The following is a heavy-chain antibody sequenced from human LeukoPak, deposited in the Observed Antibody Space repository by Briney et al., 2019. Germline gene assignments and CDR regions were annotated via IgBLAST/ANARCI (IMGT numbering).Heavy chain of an antibody. D-gene: IGHD6-13*01. V-gene: IGHV4-39*07. CDR1: GGSISSSSYY. Sequence: SETLSLTGTVSGGSISSSSYYWGWICQPPGKGLEWIGSIYYSGSTYYNPSLKSRVTISVDRSKNQFSLKLSSVTAADTAVYYCAKRVAAAGIFDYWGQGTLVTVSS. J-gene: IGHJ4*02. CDR3: AKRVAAAGIFDY. CDR2: IYYSGST.